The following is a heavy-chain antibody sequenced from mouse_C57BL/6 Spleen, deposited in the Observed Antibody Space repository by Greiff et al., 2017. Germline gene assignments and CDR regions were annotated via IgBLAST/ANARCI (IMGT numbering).Heavy chain of an antibody. Sequence: VQLQQPGAELVMPGASVKLSCKASGYTFTSYWMHWVKQRPGQGLEWIGEIDPSDSYPNYNQKFKGKSTLTVDKSSSTAYMQLSSLTSEDSAVYDCAGATVSTTVVDDRGQGTLVTVAA. CDR1: GYTFTSYW. V-gene: IGHV1-69*01. CDR2: IDPSDSYP. D-gene: IGHD1-1*01. CDR3: AGATVSTTVVDD. J-gene: IGHJ3*01.